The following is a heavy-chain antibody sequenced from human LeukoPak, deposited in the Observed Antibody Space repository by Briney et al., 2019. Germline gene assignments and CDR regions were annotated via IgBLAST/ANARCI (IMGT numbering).Heavy chain of an antibody. Sequence: GASVKVSCKASGYTFTGYYMHWVRQAPGQGLEWMGWINPNSGGTNYAQKFQGWVTMTRDTSISTAYMELSRLRSDDTAVYYCARSDIVATTDFDYWGQGTLVTVSS. V-gene: IGHV1-2*04. CDR2: INPNSGGT. CDR3: ARSDIVATTDFDY. CDR1: GYTFTGYY. J-gene: IGHJ4*02. D-gene: IGHD5-12*01.